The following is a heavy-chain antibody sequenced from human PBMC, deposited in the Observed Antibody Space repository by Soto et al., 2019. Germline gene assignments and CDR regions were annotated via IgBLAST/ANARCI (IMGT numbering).Heavy chain of an antibody. J-gene: IGHJ5*02. CDR2: ITPLFGIP. Sequence: VQLVQSGAEVKKPGSSVKVSCKASGGTSRSLSITWVRQAPGQGLEWMGGITPLFGIPTYPKKFQGRHTIPADKSTGTAYWELNRLRSEDRAVYYCARDTLYAGGWFDTRGRGTLVTVSS. CDR3: ARDTLYAGGWFDT. V-gene: IGHV1-69*17. CDR1: GGTSRSLS. D-gene: IGHD2-15*01.